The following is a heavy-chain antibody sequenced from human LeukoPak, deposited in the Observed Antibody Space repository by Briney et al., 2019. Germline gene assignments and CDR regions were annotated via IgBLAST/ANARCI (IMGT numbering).Heavy chain of an antibody. CDR3: ARENSRSYREFDY. V-gene: IGHV4-4*07. CDR1: GGSISSYY. CDR2: IYTSGST. J-gene: IGHJ4*02. Sequence: SETLSLTCTVSGGSISSYYWSWIRQPAGKGLEWIGRIYTSGSTNYNASLKSRVSMSVDTSKNQFSLKLSSVTAADTAVFYCARENSRSYREFDYWGQGTLATVSS. D-gene: IGHD1-26*01.